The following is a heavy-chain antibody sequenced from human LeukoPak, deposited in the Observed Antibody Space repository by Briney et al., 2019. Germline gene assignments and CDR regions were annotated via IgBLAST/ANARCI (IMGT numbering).Heavy chain of an antibody. CDR1: GYTFTSYD. J-gene: IGHJ4*02. D-gene: IGHD3-16*02. CDR2: MNPNSGNT. V-gene: IGHV1-8*01. CDR3: ARGRMITFGGVIAN. Sequence: ASVKVSCKASGYTFTSYDINWVRQATRQGLEWMGWMNPNSGNTGYAQKFQGRVTMTRNTSISTAYMELSSLRSEDTAVYYCARGRMITFGGVIANWGQGTLVTVSS.